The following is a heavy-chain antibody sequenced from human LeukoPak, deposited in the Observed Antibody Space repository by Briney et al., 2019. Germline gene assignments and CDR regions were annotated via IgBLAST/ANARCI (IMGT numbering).Heavy chain of an antibody. CDR1: GYSFSGYA. Sequence: ASVKVSCKASGYSFSGYAMDWVRQAPGQGLEWMGWINTNTGNPTYAQGFTGRFVFSLDTSVSTAYLQISSLKAEDTAVFYCARNNAFDIWGQGTMVTVSS. CDR3: ARNNAFDI. J-gene: IGHJ3*02. V-gene: IGHV7-4-1*02. CDR2: INTNTGNP.